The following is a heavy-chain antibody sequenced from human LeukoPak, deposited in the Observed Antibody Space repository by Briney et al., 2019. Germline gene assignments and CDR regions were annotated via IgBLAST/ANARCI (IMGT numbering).Heavy chain of an antibody. Sequence: QPGGSLRLSCAVSGFTVSSNYMIWVRQAPGKGLEWVSVIFSGGNTYNADSVKGRLTISRDNSKKTLYLQMNSLRAEDTAVYYCARGGYGSGSYDHYNYHMDVWGRGTTVTVSS. CDR2: IFSGGNT. V-gene: IGHV3-66*02. D-gene: IGHD3-10*01. CDR3: ARGGYGSGSYDHYNYHMDV. CDR1: GFTVSSNY. J-gene: IGHJ6*03.